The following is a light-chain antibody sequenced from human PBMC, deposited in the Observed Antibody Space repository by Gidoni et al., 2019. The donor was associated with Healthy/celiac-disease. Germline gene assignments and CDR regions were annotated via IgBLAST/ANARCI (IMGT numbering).Light chain of an antibody. J-gene: IGLJ3*02. V-gene: IGLV3-19*01. Sequence: ALGQTVRITCQGDSLRSYYASWYQQKPGQAPVLVIYGKNNRPSGIPDRFSGSSSGNTASLTITEAQAEDEADYYCNSRDSSGNLWVFGGGTKLTVL. CDR2: GKN. CDR3: NSRDSSGNLWV. CDR1: SLRSYY.